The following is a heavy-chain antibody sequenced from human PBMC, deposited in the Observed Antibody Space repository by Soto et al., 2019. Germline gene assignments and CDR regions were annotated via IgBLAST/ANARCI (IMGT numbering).Heavy chain of an antibody. CDR3: ARRTSGSLFDY. Sequence: QLQLQESGPGLVKPSETLSLTCTVSGGSISSSSYYWGWIRQPPGKGLEWIGTIYYSGSTYYNPSLKSRVTLSVDTSKNQFSLKLSSVTAADTAVYYCARRTSGSLFDYWGQGTLVTVSS. CDR2: IYYSGST. D-gene: IGHD1-1*01. CDR1: GGSISSSSYY. V-gene: IGHV4-39*01. J-gene: IGHJ4*02.